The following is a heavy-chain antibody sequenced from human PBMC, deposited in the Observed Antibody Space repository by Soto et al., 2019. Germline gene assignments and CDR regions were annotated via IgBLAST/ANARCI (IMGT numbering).Heavy chain of an antibody. CDR3: ATQTATGTGRGFSDF. J-gene: IGHJ4*02. V-gene: IGHV4-39*01. Sequence: QLQESGPGLVTPSETLSLTCTVSGGSISSGSYYWGWIRQPPGKGLEWIGSIFYSGTTYYSPSLQSRVTISVDTSKNQFSLKVSSVTAPDTAVYYCATQTATGTGRGFSDFWGQGTLVTVSS. CDR2: IFYSGTT. CDR1: GGSISSGSYY. D-gene: IGHD4-17*01.